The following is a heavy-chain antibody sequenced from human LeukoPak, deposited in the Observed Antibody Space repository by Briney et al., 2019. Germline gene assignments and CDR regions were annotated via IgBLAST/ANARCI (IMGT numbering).Heavy chain of an antibody. CDR1: GYTFTSYY. D-gene: IGHD6-25*01. J-gene: IGHJ5*02. CDR2: INPSGGST. Sequence: GASVKVSCRASGYTFTSYYMHWVRQAPGQGLEWMGIINPSGGSTSYVQKFQGRVTMTRDTFTSTVYMELSSLTSEDTAVYYCARGYSSDNWFDPWGQGTLVTVSS. CDR3: ARGYSSDNWFDP. V-gene: IGHV1-46*01.